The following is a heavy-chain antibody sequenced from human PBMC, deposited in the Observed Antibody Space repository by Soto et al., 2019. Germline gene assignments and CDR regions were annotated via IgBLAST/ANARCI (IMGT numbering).Heavy chain of an antibody. CDR1: GYTFINYG. V-gene: IGHV1-18*04. Sequence: QVQLMQSGAEVKKSGASVKVSCKASGYTFINYGIIWVRQAPGQGLEWMGWFTDYNGSTKYARKFQDRVTMTTDTSTSTAYMELRSLRSDDTAVYFCARDDFGDLWRSPDVWGQGTMVTVSS. CDR3: ARDDFGDLWRSPDV. CDR2: FTDYNGST. D-gene: IGHD4-17*01. J-gene: IGHJ3*01.